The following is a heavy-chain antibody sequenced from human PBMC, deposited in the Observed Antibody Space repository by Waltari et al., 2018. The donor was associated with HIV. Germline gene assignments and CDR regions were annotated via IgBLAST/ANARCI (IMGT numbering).Heavy chain of an antibody. V-gene: IGHV4-4*07. CDR2: INASGGT. J-gene: IGHJ4*02. CDR3: ARETSGPTWRLFDS. D-gene: IGHD1-26*01. Sequence: QVQLQESGPGLVKPSETLSLTCIVSGGSIYNYYWNWIRQPAGKGLEWLGRINASGGTNYNPSLKSRVTMSVDTSKNQFSLKLTSVTAADTAVYFCARETSGPTWRLFDSWGQGTLVTVSS. CDR1: GGSIYNYY.